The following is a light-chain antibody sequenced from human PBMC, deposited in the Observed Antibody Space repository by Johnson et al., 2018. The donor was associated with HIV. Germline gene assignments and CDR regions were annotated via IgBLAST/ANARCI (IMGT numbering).Light chain of an antibody. Sequence: QSILTQPPSVSAAPGQKVTISCSGSSSNIGNNYVSWYQQLPGTAPRIVTYDNNKRPSRIPDRFSGSKSGTSATLGITGLQTGDEADYYCGTWDISMSVGYVFGTGTKVTVL. J-gene: IGLJ1*01. CDR1: SSNIGNNY. CDR3: GTWDISMSVGYV. CDR2: DNN. V-gene: IGLV1-51*01.